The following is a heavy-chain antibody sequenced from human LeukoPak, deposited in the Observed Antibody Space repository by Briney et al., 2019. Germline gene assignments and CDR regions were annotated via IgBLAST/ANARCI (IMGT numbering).Heavy chain of an antibody. CDR3: ATSIAAAGTRYYYYYGMDV. J-gene: IGHJ6*02. V-gene: IGHV1-24*01. D-gene: IGHD6-13*01. Sequence: ASVKVSGKVSGYTLTELSMHWVRQAPGKGLEWMGGFDPEDGGTIYAQKFQGRVTMTEDTSTDTAYMELSSLRSEDTAVYYCATSIAAAGTRYYYYYGMDVWGQGTTVTVSS. CDR1: GYTLTELS. CDR2: FDPEDGGT.